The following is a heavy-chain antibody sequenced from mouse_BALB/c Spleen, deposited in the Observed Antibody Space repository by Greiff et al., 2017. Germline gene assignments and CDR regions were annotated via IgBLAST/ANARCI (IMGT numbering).Heavy chain of an antibody. Sequence: EVMLVESGGGLVQPGGSLRLSCATSGFTFTDYYMSWVRQPPGKALEWLGFIRNKANGYTTEYSASVKGRFTISRDNSQSILYLQMNTLRAEDSATEYCARDEGGAMDYWGQGTSVTVSS. CDR1: GFTFTDYY. CDR3: ARDEGGAMDY. V-gene: IGHV7-3*02. J-gene: IGHJ4*01. CDR2: IRNKANGYTT.